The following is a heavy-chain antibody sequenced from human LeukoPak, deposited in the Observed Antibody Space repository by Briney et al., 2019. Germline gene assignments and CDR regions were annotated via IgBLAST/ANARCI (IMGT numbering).Heavy chain of an antibody. CDR1: GFTFSDSA. CDR3: ANRGDQHY. J-gene: IGHJ4*02. Sequence: QSGGSLRLSCAASGFTFSDSAMHWVRQASGKGLEWVGRIRSKANSYATAYAASVEGRFIISRDDSKNTVYPQMNSLKTDDTAVYYCANRGDQHYWGQGTLVTVSS. D-gene: IGHD3-10*01. CDR2: IRSKANSYAT. V-gene: IGHV3-73*01.